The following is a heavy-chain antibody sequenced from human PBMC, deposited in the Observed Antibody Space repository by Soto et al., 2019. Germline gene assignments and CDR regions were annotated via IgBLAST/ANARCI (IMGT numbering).Heavy chain of an antibody. Sequence: SVQVSCNASGGTFSSYRFNWVRQARGQGLEWLGGIVPIYRTADYAQKFQGRVTITADESTRTVYMELSSLKSQDTALYYCARDSGAKLSSSWGQGTLVTVSS. D-gene: IGHD6-13*01. V-gene: IGHV1-69*13. CDR2: IVPIYRTA. CDR1: GGTFSSYR. J-gene: IGHJ4*02. CDR3: ARDSGAKLSSS.